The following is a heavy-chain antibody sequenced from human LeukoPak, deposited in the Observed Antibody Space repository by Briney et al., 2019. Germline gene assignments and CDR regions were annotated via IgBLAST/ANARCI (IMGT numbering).Heavy chain of an antibody. CDR2: IYHSGST. D-gene: IGHD3-3*01. J-gene: IGHJ5*02. Sequence: SETLSLTCTVSGGSISSGGYYWSWIRQPPGKGLEWIGYIYHSGSTYYNPSLKSRVTISVDRSKNQFSLKLSSVTAADTAVYYCARDLGVYDFWSGSDPHEIWFDPWGQGTLVTVSS. CDR1: GGSISSGGYY. V-gene: IGHV4-30-2*01. CDR3: ARDLGVYDFWSGSDPHEIWFDP.